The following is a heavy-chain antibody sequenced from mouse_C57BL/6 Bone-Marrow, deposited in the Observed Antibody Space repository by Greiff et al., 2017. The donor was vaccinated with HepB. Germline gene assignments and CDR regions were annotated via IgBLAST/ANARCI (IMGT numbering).Heavy chain of an antibody. CDR2: ILPGSGST. D-gene: IGHD2-1*01. V-gene: IGHV1-9*01. J-gene: IGHJ4*01. Sequence: QVQLQQSGAELMKPGASVKLSCKATGYTFTGYWIEWVKQRPGHGLEWIGEILPGSGSTNYNEKIKGKATFTADTSSNTAYMQLSSLTTEDSAIYYCARSTAIYYGNYDYAMDYWGQGTLVTVSS. CDR1: GYTFTGYW. CDR3: ARSTAIYYGNYDYAMDY.